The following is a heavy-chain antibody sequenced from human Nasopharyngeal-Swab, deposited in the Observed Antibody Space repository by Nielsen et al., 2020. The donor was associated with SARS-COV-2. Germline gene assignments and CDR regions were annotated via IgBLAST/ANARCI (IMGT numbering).Heavy chain of an antibody. J-gene: IGHJ4*02. CDR2: VYYSGST. Sequence: SETLSLTCTVSGGSISISTYYWGWIRQPPGTGLEWIGNVYYSGSTSYNPSLKSRVTISIDTSKNQFSLKLHSVTAADTAVYYCARVLVSLTGDLDSWGRGTPVTVSS. D-gene: IGHD3-10*01. V-gene: IGHV4-39*01. CDR3: ARVLVSLTGDLDS. CDR1: GGSISISTYY.